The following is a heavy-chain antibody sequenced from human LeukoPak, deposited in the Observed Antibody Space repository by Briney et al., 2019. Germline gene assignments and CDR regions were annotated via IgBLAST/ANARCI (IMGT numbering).Heavy chain of an antibody. CDR3: ARGIEFWSGYPIDY. V-gene: IGHV3-21*01. CDR2: ISSSSSYI. Sequence: GGSLRLSCAASGFTFSSYSMNWVRQAPGKGLEWVSSISSSSSYIYYADSVKGRFTISRDNAKNSLYLQMNSLRAEDTAVYYCARGIEFWSGYPIDYWGQGTLVTVSS. D-gene: IGHD3-3*01. CDR1: GFTFSSYS. J-gene: IGHJ4*02.